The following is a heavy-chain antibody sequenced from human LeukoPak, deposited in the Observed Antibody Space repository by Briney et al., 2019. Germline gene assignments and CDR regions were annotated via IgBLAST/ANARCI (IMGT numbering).Heavy chain of an antibody. CDR1: GFSLSTSGVG. D-gene: IGHD3-3*01. CDR3: AHQPPYDFWSGYNWFDP. CDR2: IYWNDDK. J-gene: IGHJ5*02. V-gene: IGHV2-5*01. Sequence: SGPTLVKPTQTLTLTCTFSGFSLSTSGVGVGWIRQPPGKALEGLALIYWNDDKRYSPSLKSRLTITKDTSKNQVVLTMTNMDPVDTATYYCAHQPPYDFWSGYNWFDPWGQGTLVTVSS.